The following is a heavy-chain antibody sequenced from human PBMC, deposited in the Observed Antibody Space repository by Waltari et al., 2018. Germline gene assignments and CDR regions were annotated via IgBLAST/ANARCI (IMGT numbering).Heavy chain of an antibody. CDR1: GDSIRSHF. CDR3: ARLARGSVIIGAFDI. CDR2: MYFSGTK. Sequence: VQLQESGPVLVKPSETLSLRCNVSGDSIRSHFWSWIRQAPGKGLEWLGQMYFSGTKDYKPALKSRVAISIDTAKNHFSLNLRSVTAADTAIYYCARLARGSVIIGAFDIWGQGTQVTVSS. V-gene: IGHV4-59*11. J-gene: IGHJ3*02. D-gene: IGHD3-22*01.